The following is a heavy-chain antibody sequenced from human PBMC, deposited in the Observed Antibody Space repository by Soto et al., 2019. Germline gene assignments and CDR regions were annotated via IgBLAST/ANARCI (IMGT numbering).Heavy chain of an antibody. Sequence: GASVNVSCKPSGCTFSSYTISWVRQAPGQGLEWMGWIIPIFGTANYAQKFQGRVTITADESKSTDYMELSSLRSEDTAVYYCARLNSGYRYYFDYWGQGTLVTVSS. J-gene: IGHJ4*02. CDR2: IIPIFGTA. V-gene: IGHV1-69*01. CDR1: GCTFSSYT. CDR3: ARLNSGYRYYFDY. D-gene: IGHD5-12*01.